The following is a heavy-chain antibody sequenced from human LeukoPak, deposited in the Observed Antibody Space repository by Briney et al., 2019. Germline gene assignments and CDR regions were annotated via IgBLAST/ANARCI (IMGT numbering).Heavy chain of an antibody. CDR2: ISNNGGYT. CDR1: GFTFSSSA. D-gene: IGHD7-27*01. Sequence: GGSLRLSCAASGFTFSSSAMSWVRQAPGKGLEWVSAISNNGGYTYYADSVQGRFTISRDNSKNTLFLQMNSLRAEDTAVYYCAKDGGLWVSAHWGDSWGRGTLVTVSS. CDR3: AKDGGLWVSAHWGDS. J-gene: IGHJ4*02. V-gene: IGHV3-23*01.